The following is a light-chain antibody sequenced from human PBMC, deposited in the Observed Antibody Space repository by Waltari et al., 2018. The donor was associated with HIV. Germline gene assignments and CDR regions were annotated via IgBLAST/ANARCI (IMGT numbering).Light chain of an antibody. CDR3: QAWDSSTVV. CDR2: QDK. V-gene: IGLV3-1*01. J-gene: IGLJ2*01. Sequence: SYELTQPASVSVSPGQTASITCSGDKLGDKYVSWYQQKPGQSPVVVIYQDKTRPSEIPDRLAGANAGNTATRTISGTQALDEADCYCQAWDSSTVVFGGGTKVTVL. CDR1: KLGDKY.